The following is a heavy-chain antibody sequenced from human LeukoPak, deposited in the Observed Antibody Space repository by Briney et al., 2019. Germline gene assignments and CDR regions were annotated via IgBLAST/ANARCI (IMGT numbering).Heavy chain of an antibody. Sequence: GASVKVSCKASGYTFTGYYMHWVRQAPGQGLEWMGWINPNSGGKNYAQKFQGRVTMTRDTSISTAYMELSRLRSDDTAVYYCAREGGGGSYYDWFDPWGQGTLVTVSS. CDR3: AREGGGGSYYDWFDP. CDR1: GYTFTGYY. CDR2: INPNSGGK. J-gene: IGHJ5*02. V-gene: IGHV1-2*02. D-gene: IGHD1-26*01.